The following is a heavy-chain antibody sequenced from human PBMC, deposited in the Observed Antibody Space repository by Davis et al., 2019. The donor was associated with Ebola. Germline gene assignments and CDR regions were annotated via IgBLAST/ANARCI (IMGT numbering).Heavy chain of an antibody. V-gene: IGHV3-23*01. Sequence: GESLKISCAASGFTFRSFAMSWVRQAPGKGLEWVSTISGTSTYTYYADSVKGRFTISRDNSKNTVYLQMNSLRAEDTAVYFGAKARCGGDCRCFDNWGQGTRVTVSS. CDR2: ISGTSTYT. CDR1: GFTFRSFA. CDR3: AKARCGGDCRCFDN. D-gene: IGHD2-21*01. J-gene: IGHJ4*02.